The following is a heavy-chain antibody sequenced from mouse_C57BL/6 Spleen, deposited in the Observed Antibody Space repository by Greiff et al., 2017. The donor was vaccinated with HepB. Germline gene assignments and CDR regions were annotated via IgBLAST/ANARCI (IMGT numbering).Heavy chain of an antibody. Sequence: VQLKQSGPELVKPGASVKIPCKASGYTFTDYNMDWVKQSHGKSLEWIGDINPNNGGTIYNQKFKGKATLTVDKSSSTAYMELRSLTSEDTAVYYCARPYYGSSWRFAYWGQGTLVTVSA. CDR3: ARPYYGSSWRFAY. CDR1: GYTFTDYN. V-gene: IGHV1-18*01. D-gene: IGHD1-1*01. J-gene: IGHJ3*01. CDR2: INPNNGGT.